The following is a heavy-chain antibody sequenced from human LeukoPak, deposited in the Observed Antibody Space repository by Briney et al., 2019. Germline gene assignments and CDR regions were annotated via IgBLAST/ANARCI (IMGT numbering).Heavy chain of an antibody. V-gene: IGHV3-30*04. CDR3: ARERVVYYYYYGMDV. CDR1: GFTFSSYA. J-gene: IGHJ6*04. CDR2: ISYDGSNK. Sequence: PGGSLRLSCAASGFTFSSYAMHWVRQAPGKGLEWVAVISYDGSNKYYADSVKGRFTISRDNSKNTLYLQMNSLRAEDTAVYYCARERVVYYYYYGMDVRGKGTTVTVSS.